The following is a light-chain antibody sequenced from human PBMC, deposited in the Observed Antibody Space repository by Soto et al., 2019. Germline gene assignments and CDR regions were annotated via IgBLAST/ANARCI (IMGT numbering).Light chain of an antibody. V-gene: IGKV3-20*01. CDR1: QSVSSTY. J-gene: IGKJ1*01. CDR3: QHYGSSPRT. CDR2: GAS. Sequence: EIVLTQSPGTLSLFPGERATFSCRASQSVSSTYLAWYQQKPGQAPRLLIYGASSSATGIPDRFSGSGSGTDFTLTISRLEPEDLAVYYCQHYGSSPRTFGQGTKVEIK.